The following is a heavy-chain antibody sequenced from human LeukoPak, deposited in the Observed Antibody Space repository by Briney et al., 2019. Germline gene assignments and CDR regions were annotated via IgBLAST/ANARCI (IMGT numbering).Heavy chain of an antibody. D-gene: IGHD6-13*01. V-gene: IGHV3-30*18. CDR1: GFTFSSYG. J-gene: IGHJ4*02. CDR3: AKGGGSYSSSWFDY. CDR2: ISYDGSNK. Sequence: PGGSLRLSCAASGFTFSSYGMHWVRQAPGKGLEGVAVISYDGSNKYYADSVKGRFTISRDNSKNTLYLQMNSLRAEDTAVYYCAKGGGSYSSSWFDYWGQGTLVTVSS.